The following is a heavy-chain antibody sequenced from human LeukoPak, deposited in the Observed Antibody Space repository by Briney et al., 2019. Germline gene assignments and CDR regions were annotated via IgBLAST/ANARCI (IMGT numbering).Heavy chain of an antibody. V-gene: IGHV4-28*06. CDR3: ARKGAGTAEFDY. CDR2: IYYSGTT. Sequence: LRLSCAASGFTFSNYIMHWIRQPPGKGLEWIGYIYYSGTTNYNPSLKSRVTMSVDTSKNQFSLKLSSVTALDTAVYYCARKGAGTAEFDYWGQGTLVTVSS. D-gene: IGHD3-10*01. CDR1: GFTFSNYIM. J-gene: IGHJ4*02.